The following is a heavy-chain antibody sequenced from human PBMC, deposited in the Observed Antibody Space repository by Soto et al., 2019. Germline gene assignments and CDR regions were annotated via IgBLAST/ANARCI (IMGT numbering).Heavy chain of an antibody. CDR3: AKDAYSSSWYVFDY. CDR1: GFTFDDYA. Sequence: EVQLVESGGGLVQPGRSLRLSCAASGFTFDDYAMHWVRQAPGKGLEWVSGISWNSGSIGHADSVKGRFTISRDNAKNSLYLQMNSLRAEDTALYYCAKDAYSSSWYVFDYWGQGTLVTVSS. V-gene: IGHV3-9*01. D-gene: IGHD6-13*01. CDR2: ISWNSGSI. J-gene: IGHJ4*02.